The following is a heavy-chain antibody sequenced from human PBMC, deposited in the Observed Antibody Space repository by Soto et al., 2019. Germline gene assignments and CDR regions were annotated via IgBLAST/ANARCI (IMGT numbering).Heavy chain of an antibody. CDR1: GFTFTDYY. Sequence: QVQVVDFGGGLVKPGGSLRLSCAASGFTFTDYYMTWVRQAPGKGLEWISFISRGGTTTYYADSVKGRFTISRDNAKNSVFLQMDSLRAEDTAMYYCAGHSQYSHFDNWGQGTLVTVSS. D-gene: IGHD5-18*01. CDR3: AGHSQYSHFDN. CDR2: ISRGGTTT. V-gene: IGHV3-11*01. J-gene: IGHJ4*02.